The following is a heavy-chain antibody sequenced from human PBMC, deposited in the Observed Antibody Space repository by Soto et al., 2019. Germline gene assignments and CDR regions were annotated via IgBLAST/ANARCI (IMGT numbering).Heavy chain of an antibody. V-gene: IGHV3-23*01. D-gene: IGHD2-2*02. Sequence: EVQLLESGGGLVQPGGSLRLSCAASGFTFSSYAMNWVRQAPGKGLEWVSTISGSGGSTYYAHTSTYYADSVKGRFTNSRDNSKNTLYLQMNSLRAEDTAVYYCAKVGGTSHPPIPVDYWGQGTLVTVSS. CDR1: GFTFSSYA. J-gene: IGHJ4*02. CDR3: AKVGGTSHPPIPVDY. CDR2: ISGSGGSTYYAHTST.